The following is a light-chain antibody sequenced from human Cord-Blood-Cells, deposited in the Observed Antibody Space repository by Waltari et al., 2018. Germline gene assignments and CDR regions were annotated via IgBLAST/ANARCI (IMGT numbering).Light chain of an antibody. CDR1: QSVSSY. J-gene: IGKJ5*01. Sequence: EIVLPQSPATLSLSPGERDTLSCRPSQSVSSYLAWYQQKPGQAPRLLIYDASNRAPGIPARFSGSGSGTDFTLTISSLEPEDFAVYYCQQRSNWPPITFGQGTRLEIK. CDR2: DAS. V-gene: IGKV3-11*01. CDR3: QQRSNWPPIT.